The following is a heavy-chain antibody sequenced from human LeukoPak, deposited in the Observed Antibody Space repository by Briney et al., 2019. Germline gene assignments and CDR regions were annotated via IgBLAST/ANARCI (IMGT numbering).Heavy chain of an antibody. D-gene: IGHD3-22*01. Sequence: PSETLSLTCTVSGGSISSYYWSWIRQPPGKGLEWIGYIYYSGSTNYNPSLKSRVTISVDTSKNQFSLKLSSVTAADTAVYYCARQPYYYDSSGPSWGALDYWGQGTLVTVSS. CDR1: GGSISSYY. CDR2: IYYSGST. J-gene: IGHJ4*02. CDR3: ARQPYYYDSSGPSWGALDY. V-gene: IGHV4-59*08.